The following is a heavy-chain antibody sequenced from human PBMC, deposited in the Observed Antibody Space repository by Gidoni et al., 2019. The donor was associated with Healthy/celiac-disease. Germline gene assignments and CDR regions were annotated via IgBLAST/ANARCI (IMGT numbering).Heavy chain of an antibody. J-gene: IGHJ4*02. Sequence: ELQLLESGGGVVQPGGSLRLTCAASGFTFSSYAMRWVRQSPGKGLEWVSAISGSGGSTYYADSVKGRFTISRDNSKNTLYLQMNSLRAEDTAVYYCAKAPIQYSSGWYADYWGQGTLVTVSS. CDR2: ISGSGGST. CDR1: GFTFSSYA. V-gene: IGHV3-23*01. D-gene: IGHD6-19*01. CDR3: AKAPIQYSSGWYADY.